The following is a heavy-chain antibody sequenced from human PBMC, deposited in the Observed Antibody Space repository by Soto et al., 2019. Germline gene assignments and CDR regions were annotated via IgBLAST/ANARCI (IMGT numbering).Heavy chain of an antibody. J-gene: IGHJ4*02. V-gene: IGHV3-33*01. Sequence: LRLSCEAAGFTFRNHGMHWVRQAPGKGLEWVAVIWYDGSDKYYADSVKGRFTISRDNSKNTLFLQMNSLRVEDTAMYFCARDIASRRFDYLGQGTLVTVSS. D-gene: IGHD6-6*01. CDR1: GFTFRNHG. CDR3: ARDIASRRFDY. CDR2: IWYDGSDK.